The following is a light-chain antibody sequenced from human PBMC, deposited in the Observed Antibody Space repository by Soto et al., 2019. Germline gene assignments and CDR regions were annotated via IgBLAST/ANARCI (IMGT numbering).Light chain of an antibody. CDR3: QHYNDFPWT. V-gene: IGKV1-5*03. J-gene: IGKJ1*01. CDR1: QSINRW. CDR2: KAS. Sequence: DIQLTQSPSTLSASVGDRVTITCRASQSINRWLAWYQQRPGRAPNLLIYKASTLQSGVPSRFSGSGSGTEFTLTISSLQPDDFATYYCQHYNDFPWTFGQGTKVEIK.